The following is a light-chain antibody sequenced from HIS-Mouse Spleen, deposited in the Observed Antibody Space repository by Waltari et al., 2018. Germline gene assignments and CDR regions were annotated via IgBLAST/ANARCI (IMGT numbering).Light chain of an antibody. CDR2: DVS. CDR3: CSYAGSYWV. V-gene: IGLV2-11*01. CDR1: SSDAGGYNY. Sequence: QSALTQPRSVSGSPGQSVTISCTGTSSDAGGYNYVSWYQQHPGKAPKLMIYDVSTRPSGVPDRFSGSKSGNTASLTISGLQAEDEADYYCCSYAGSYWVFGGGTKLTVL. J-gene: IGLJ3*02.